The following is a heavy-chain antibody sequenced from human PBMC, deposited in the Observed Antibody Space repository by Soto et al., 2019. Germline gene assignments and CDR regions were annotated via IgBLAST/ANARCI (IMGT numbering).Heavy chain of an antibody. CDR3: ATYSAYAKYYFDY. J-gene: IGHJ4*02. D-gene: IGHD5-12*01. CDR1: GGSITSSGYS. V-gene: IGHV4-30-2*01. CDR2: IYPNGTI. Sequence: PSETLSLTCAVSGGSITSSGYSWSWIRHPPGKGLEWIGYIYPNGTIFYNPSLNSRVTISVDTSNNQFSLRLSSVTAADTAVYYCATYSAYAKYYFDYWGRGTLVTVSS.